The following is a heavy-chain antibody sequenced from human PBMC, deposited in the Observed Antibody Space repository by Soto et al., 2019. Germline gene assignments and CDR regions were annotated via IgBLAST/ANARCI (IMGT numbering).Heavy chain of an antibody. J-gene: IGHJ5*02. CDR1: GATITSGAYS. D-gene: IGHD2-21*02. CDR3: ARDMSGCSSSDCYLSGWFDP. V-gene: IGHV4-30-2*01. CDR2: IYQSGST. Sequence: SETLSLTCTVSGATITSGAYSWSCIRQPPGKGLEWIGFIYQSGSTHYNPSLKSRVTISVDRSKNHFSLQLTSLTAADTAVYYCARDMSGCSSSDCYLSGWFDPWGPGTLVTVSS.